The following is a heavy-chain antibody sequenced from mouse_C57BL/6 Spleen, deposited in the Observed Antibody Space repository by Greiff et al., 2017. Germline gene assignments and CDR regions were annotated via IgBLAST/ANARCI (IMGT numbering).Heavy chain of an antibody. D-gene: IGHD1-1*01. V-gene: IGHV1-81*01. CDR3: LVTTVYAMDY. J-gene: IGHJ4*01. CDR2: IYPRSGNT. CDR1: GYTFTSYG. Sequence: LVESGAELARPGASVKLSCKASGYTFTSYGISWVKQRTGQGLAWIGEIYPRSGNTYYNAQFKGTATLTADKSSSTAYLALRSLTSEDAAVYFCLVTTVYAMDYWGQGTSVTVSS.